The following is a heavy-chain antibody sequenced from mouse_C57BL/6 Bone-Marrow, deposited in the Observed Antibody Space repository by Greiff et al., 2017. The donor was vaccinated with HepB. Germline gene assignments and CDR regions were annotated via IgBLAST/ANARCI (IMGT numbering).Heavy chain of an antibody. J-gene: IGHJ3*01. Sequence: EVMLVESGGGLVKPGGSLKLSCAASGFTFSSYALSWVRQTPEKRLEWVATISDGGSYTYYPDNVKGRFTISRDNAKNNLYLQMSHLKSEDTAMYYCARDRNWLRFAYWGQGTLVTVSA. CDR3: ARDRNWLRFAY. V-gene: IGHV5-4*01. CDR1: GFTFSSYA. D-gene: IGHD2-2*01. CDR2: ISDGGSYT.